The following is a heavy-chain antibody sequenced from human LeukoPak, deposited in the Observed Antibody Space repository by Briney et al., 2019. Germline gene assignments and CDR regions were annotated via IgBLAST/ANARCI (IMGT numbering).Heavy chain of an antibody. CDR2: ISYDGSNK. Sequence: PGGSLRLSCAASGFTFSSYAMHWVRQAPGKGLEWVAVISYDGSNKYYADSVKGRFTISRDNSKNTLYLQMNSLRAEDTAVYYCARDHSGQGNAFDIWGQGTMVTVSS. D-gene: IGHD5-12*01. CDR3: ARDHSGQGNAFDI. J-gene: IGHJ3*02. V-gene: IGHV3-30-3*01. CDR1: GFTFSSYA.